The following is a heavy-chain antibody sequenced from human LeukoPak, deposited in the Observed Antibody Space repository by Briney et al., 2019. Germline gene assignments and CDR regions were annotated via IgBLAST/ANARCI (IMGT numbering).Heavy chain of an antibody. J-gene: IGHJ5*02. V-gene: IGHV1-8*01. CDR3: ARGREVLLWFGEPNNWFDP. Sequence: ASVKVSCKASGYTFTSYDINWVRQATGQGLEWMGWMNPNSGNTGYAQKFQGRVTMTRNTSISTAYMELSSLRSEDTAVYYCARGREVLLWFGEPNNWFDPWGQGTLVTVSS. CDR1: GYTFTSYD. CDR2: MNPNSGNT. D-gene: IGHD3-10*01.